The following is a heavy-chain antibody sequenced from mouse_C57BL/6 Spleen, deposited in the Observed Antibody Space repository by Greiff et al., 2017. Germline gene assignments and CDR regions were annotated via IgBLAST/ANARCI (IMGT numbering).Heavy chain of an antibody. V-gene: IGHV6-6*01. J-gene: IGHJ4*01. CDR2: IRNKANNHAT. CDR3: TRQGYDYDGYAMDY. D-gene: IGHD2-4*01. CDR1: GFTFSDAW. Sequence: DVKLVESGGGLVQPGGSMKLSCAASGFTFSDAWMDWVRQSPEKGLEWVAEIRNKANNHATYYAESVKGRFTISRDDSKSSVYLQMNSLRAEDTGIYYCTRQGYDYDGYAMDYWGQGTSVTVSS.